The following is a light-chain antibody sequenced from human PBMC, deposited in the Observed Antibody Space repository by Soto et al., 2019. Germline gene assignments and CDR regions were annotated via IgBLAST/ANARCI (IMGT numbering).Light chain of an antibody. Sequence: DTVLTQTPLSSPVTLGQPASISCRSSQNLVHSDGNTYLSWLQQRPGQPPRLLIYQISNRFSGVPDRFGGSGAGTDFTLTISRVQAEDVGIYSCVQFSHFPRTFGQGTKVEIK. CDR2: QIS. J-gene: IGKJ1*01. V-gene: IGKV2-24*01. CDR3: VQFSHFPRT. CDR1: QNLVHSDGNTY.